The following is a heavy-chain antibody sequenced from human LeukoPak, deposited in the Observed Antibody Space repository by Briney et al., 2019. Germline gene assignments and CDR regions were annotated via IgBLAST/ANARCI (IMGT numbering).Heavy chain of an antibody. CDR1: GFTFDEHA. V-gene: IGHV3-9*01. Sequence: SLRLSCAGSGFTFDEHAMHWVRQAPGKGLEWVSGISWNSGSIAYADSVKGRFTISRDNAKNLLFLQMSSLRAADTALYYCVKGHCSSSSCFPNYYNYMDVWGTGTTVTVSS. CDR3: VKGHCSSSSCFPNYYNYMDV. J-gene: IGHJ6*03. D-gene: IGHD2-15*01. CDR2: ISWNSGSI.